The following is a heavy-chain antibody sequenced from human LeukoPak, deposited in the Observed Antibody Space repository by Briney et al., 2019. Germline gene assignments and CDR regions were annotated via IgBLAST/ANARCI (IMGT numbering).Heavy chain of an antibody. CDR2: ITNSGSNV. CDR1: GFTFSDYH. D-gene: IGHD3-3*01. V-gene: IGHV3-11*01. CDR3: ARSWRGWCDY. J-gene: IGHJ4*02. Sequence: GGSLRLSCAASGFTFSDYHMSWVRQAPGKGLEWISYITNSGSNVYHVDSVKGRFTISRDNAKNSLYLQMNSLRAEDTAVYYCARSWRGWCDYWGQGTLVTVSS.